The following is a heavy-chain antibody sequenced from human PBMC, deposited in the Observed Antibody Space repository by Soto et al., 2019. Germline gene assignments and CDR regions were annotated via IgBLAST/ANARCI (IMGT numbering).Heavy chain of an antibody. V-gene: IGHV3-23*01. Sequence: EVQLLESGGGLVQPGGSLRLSCAASGLTFSSYAMSWVRQAPGKGLEWVSAISGSGGSTYYADSVKGPFTISRDNSKKTLYLQMNSLRAEDTAVYYCAKEGGLWFGDLRLDWGQGTLVTVSS. D-gene: IGHD3-10*01. J-gene: IGHJ4*02. CDR3: AKEGGLWFGDLRLD. CDR2: ISGSGGST. CDR1: GLTFSSYA.